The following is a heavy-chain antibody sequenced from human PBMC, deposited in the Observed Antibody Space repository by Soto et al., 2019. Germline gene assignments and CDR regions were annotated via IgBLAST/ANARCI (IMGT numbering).Heavy chain of an antibody. V-gene: IGHV3-66*01. CDR2: IYSGGST. CDR3: ARLYGDYYYSYGMDV. CDR1: GFTVSSNY. D-gene: IGHD4-17*01. Sequence: EVQLVESGGGLVQPGGSLRLSCAASGFTVSSNYMSWVRQAPGKGLEWVSVIYSGGSTYYADSVKGRFTISRDNSKNTLYRQMNSLRAEDTAVYYCARLYGDYYYSYGMDVWGQGTTVTVSS. J-gene: IGHJ6*02.